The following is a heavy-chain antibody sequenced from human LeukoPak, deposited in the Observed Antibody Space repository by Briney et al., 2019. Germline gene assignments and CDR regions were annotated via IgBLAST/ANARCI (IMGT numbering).Heavy chain of an antibody. CDR2: MRTKAYHGETT. V-gene: IGHV3-49*03. D-gene: IGHD1-14*01. CDR1: GFTFGDYA. Sequence: GGSLRLSCTASGFTFGDYAVVWFRRAPGKGLEWLGFMRTKAYHGETTEYATSVKGRFTISRDDFKNIAYLQMNSLKTEDTTVYYCTRDRQIQTGFDYWGQGTLVTVSS. J-gene: IGHJ4*02. CDR3: TRDRQIQTGFDY.